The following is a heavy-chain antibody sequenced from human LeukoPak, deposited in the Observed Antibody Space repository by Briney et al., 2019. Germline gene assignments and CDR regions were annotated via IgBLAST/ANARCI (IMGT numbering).Heavy chain of an antibody. J-gene: IGHJ4*02. CDR3: ARDGTYTDYDPDFDI. CDR2: IKQDGSEK. V-gene: IGHV3-7*04. D-gene: IGHD5-12*01. Sequence: GGSLRLSCAASGFTLSRFWMSWVRQAPGKGLEWVANIKQDGSEKYYVDSVKGRFTISRDNAKNSLYLQMNSLRAEDTAVFYCARDGTYTDYDPDFDIWGQGTLVTVSS. CDR1: GFTLSRFW.